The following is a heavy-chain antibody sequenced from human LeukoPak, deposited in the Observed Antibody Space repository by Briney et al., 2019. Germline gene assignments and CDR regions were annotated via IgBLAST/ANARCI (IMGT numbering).Heavy chain of an antibody. CDR3: ARIPAVASQNWFDP. D-gene: IGHD6-19*01. CDR1: GYSFTSYW. Sequence: GESLQISCKGSGYSFTSYWIAWVRQMPGKGLEWMGIIYPGDSETRYSPSFQGQVTISADKSISIAYLQWSSLKASDTAMYYCARIPAVASQNWFDPWGQGTLVTVSS. V-gene: IGHV5-51*01. J-gene: IGHJ5*02. CDR2: IYPGDSET.